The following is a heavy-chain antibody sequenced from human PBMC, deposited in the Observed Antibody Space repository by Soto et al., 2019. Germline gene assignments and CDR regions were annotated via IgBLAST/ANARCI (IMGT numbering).Heavy chain of an antibody. CDR2: ISGTGETT. D-gene: IGHD6-19*01. CDR3: LHIPVAGGGYRVYYSSDMDV. V-gene: IGHV3-23*01. J-gene: IGHJ6*02. Sequence: EVQLLQSGGGLVQPGGSLRLSCAGSGFSFNTYTINWVRQAPGKGLESVSAISGTGETTYYADSVRGRFAISRDKSNNTVFLQMNTLRAEDTAVYYCLHIPVAGGGYRVYYSSDMDVWGQGTAVTVSS. CDR1: GFSFNTYT.